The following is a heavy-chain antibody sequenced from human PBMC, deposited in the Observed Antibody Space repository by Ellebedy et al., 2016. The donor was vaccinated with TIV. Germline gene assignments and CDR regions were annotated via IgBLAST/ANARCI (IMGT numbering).Heavy chain of an antibody. V-gene: IGHV3-9*01. CDR2: ISWNSGSI. J-gene: IGHJ6*02. CDR1: GFTFDDYA. CDR3: AKERSRHPLYYYYYGMDV. Sequence: LSLTXXASGFTFDDYAMHWVRQAPGKGLEWVSGISWNSGSIGYADSVKGRFTISRDNAKNSLYLQMNSLRAEDTALYYCAKERSRHPLYYYYYGMDVWGQGTTVTVSS.